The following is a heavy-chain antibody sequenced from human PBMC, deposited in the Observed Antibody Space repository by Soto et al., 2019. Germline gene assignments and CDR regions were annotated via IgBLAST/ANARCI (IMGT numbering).Heavy chain of an antibody. CDR1: GGSISSGGYY. J-gene: IGHJ6*02. D-gene: IGHD3-3*01. Sequence: QVQLQESGPGLVKPSQTLSLTCTVSGGSISSGGYYWSWIRQHPGKGLEWIGYIYYSGSTYYNPSLKSRVTISVDTSKNQFFLKLSSVTAADTAVYYCARVSSWSANYYYYGMDVWGQGTTVTVSS. V-gene: IGHV4-31*03. CDR3: ARVSSWSANYYYYGMDV. CDR2: IYYSGST.